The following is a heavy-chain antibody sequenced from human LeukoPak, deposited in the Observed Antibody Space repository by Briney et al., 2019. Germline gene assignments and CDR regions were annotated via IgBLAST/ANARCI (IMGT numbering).Heavy chain of an antibody. CDR2: IWHDGATK. J-gene: IGHJ3*01. CDR1: GFIFSNYA. V-gene: IGHV3-33*01. CDR3: ARELLGEGPDAFDV. D-gene: IGHD3-16*01. Sequence: GGSLRLSCKTSGFIFSNYAMHWVRQAPGKGLDWVAVIWHDGATKFYADSVKGRFTISGDNSKDTLYLQMDSLRAEDTAVFYCARELLGEGPDAFDVWGQGTIVTVSS.